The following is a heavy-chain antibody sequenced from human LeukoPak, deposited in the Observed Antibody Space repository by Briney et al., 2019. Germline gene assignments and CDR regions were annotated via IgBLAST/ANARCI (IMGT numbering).Heavy chain of an antibody. CDR2: INSDGRST. D-gene: IGHD3-22*01. CDR1: GFTFSSYW. CDR3: ARHSSGYYHYDY. J-gene: IGHJ4*02. V-gene: IGHV3-74*01. Sequence: GGSLRRSCAASGFTFSSYWMHWVRQAPGKGLVWVSRINSDGRSTSYADSVKGRFTISRDNSKNTLHLQMNSLRAEDTAVYYCARHSSGYYHYDYWGPGTPVTVAS.